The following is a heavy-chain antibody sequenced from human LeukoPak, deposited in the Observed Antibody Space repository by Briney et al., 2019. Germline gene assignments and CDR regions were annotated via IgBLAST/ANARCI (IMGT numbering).Heavy chain of an antibody. CDR1: GFTFSSYA. Sequence: GRSLRLSCAASGFTFSSYAMHWVRQAPGKGLEWVADISYDGSNKYYADSVKGRFTISRDNSKNTLYLQMNSLRAEDTAVYYCARDFPPYYDFWSGYYDYWGQGTLVTVSS. CDR3: ARDFPPYYDFWSGYYDY. V-gene: IGHV3-30*04. CDR2: ISYDGSNK. J-gene: IGHJ4*02. D-gene: IGHD3-3*01.